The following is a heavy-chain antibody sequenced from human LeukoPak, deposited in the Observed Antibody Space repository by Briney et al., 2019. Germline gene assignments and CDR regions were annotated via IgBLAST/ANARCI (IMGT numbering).Heavy chain of an antibody. J-gene: IGHJ4*02. D-gene: IGHD3-22*01. CDR2: IRYDGSNK. CDR1: GFTFSSYG. V-gene: IGHV3-33*06. CDR3: AKDLDHYDSSGYYDY. Sequence: GGSLRLSCAASGFTFSSYGMHWVRQAPGKGLEWVAVIRYDGSNKYYADSVKGRFTISRDNSKNTLYLQMNSLRAEDTAVYYCAKDLDHYDSSGYYDYWGQGTLVTVSS.